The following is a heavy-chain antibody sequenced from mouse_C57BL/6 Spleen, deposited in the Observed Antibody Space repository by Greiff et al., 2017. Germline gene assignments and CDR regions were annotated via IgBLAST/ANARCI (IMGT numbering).Heavy chain of an antibody. J-gene: IGHJ1*03. V-gene: IGHV1-55*01. CDR1: GYTFTSYW. Sequence: QVQLLQPGAELVKPGASVKMSCKASGYTFTSYWITWVKQRPGHGLEWIGDIYPGSGSTNYNEKFNSKATLTVDTSSSTAYMQLSSLTSEDSAVYYCASPTTVVGGDWYFDVWGTGTAVTVSS. D-gene: IGHD1-1*01. CDR2: IYPGSGST. CDR3: ASPTTVVGGDWYFDV.